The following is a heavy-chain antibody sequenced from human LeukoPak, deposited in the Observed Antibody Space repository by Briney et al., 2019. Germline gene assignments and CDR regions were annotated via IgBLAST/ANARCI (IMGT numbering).Heavy chain of an antibody. CDR2: ISSSSSTI. V-gene: IGHV3-48*01. J-gene: IGHJ4*02. CDR1: GFTFSSYS. Sequence: PGGSLRLSCAASGFTFSSYSMNWVRQAPGKGLEWVSYISSSSSTIYYADSVKGRFTISRNNAKNSLYLQMNSLRAEDTAVYYCASGYLEGGYDRSGYYYGGYWGQGTLVTVSS. D-gene: IGHD3-22*01. CDR3: ASGYLEGGYDRSGYYYGGY.